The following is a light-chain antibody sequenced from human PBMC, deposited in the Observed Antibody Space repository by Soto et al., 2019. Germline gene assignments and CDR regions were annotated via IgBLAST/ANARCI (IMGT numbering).Light chain of an antibody. CDR2: GAS. J-gene: IGKJ1*01. CDR1: QSVSSSS. Sequence: EVVLTQSPGTLSLSPGERATLSCRASQSVSSSSLAWYQQKPGQAPRLVMYGASSRATGIPDRFSGSGSGTDFTLTISRLEPEDFAVYYCHQYDSSRRTFGQGTKVDLK. V-gene: IGKV3-20*01. CDR3: HQYDSSRRT.